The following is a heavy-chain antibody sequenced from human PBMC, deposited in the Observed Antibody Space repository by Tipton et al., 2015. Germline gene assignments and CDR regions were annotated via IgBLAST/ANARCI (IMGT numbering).Heavy chain of an antibody. D-gene: IGHD2-21*02. V-gene: IGHV4-61*01. CDR2: TFSGGST. CDR1: GGSVISGTDY. J-gene: IGHJ6*02. CDR3: AREFCGGDCSFSYYYGMDV. Sequence: TLSLTCTVSGGSVISGTDYWSWIRQPPGKGLEWIGYTFSGGSTNYNPSLKSRVTISVDTSKNQFSLKLSSVTAADTAVYYCAREFCGGDCSFSYYYGMDVWGQGTTVTVSS.